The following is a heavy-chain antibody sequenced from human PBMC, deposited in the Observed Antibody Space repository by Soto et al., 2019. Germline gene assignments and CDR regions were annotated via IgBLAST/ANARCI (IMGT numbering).Heavy chain of an antibody. CDR2: INPSGGST. D-gene: IGHD3-16*02. CDR3: ARGGGPLRLGELSNNGLYYYYGMDV. CDR1: GYTFTSYY. V-gene: IGHV1-46*03. Sequence: GASVKVSCKASGYTFTSYYMHWVRQAPGQGLEWMGIINPSGGSTSYAQKFQGRVTMTRDTSTSTVYMELSSLRSEDTAVYYCARGGGPLRLGELSNNGLYYYYGMDVWGQGNTVTVSS. J-gene: IGHJ6*02.